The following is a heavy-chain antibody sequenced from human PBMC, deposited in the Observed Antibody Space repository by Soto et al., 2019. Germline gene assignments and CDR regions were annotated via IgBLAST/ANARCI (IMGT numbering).Heavy chain of an antibody. CDR3: ANILLDY. Sequence: EVHLVESGGALVQPGGSLRLSCAASEFTFSSYWMHWVRQAPGKGLVWVSRINSDGTGITYADSVKGRFTISRDGAKNTLYLQMNSLRPEDTAVYYCANILLDYWGQGTLVTVSS. V-gene: IGHV3-74*03. CDR2: INSDGTGI. D-gene: IGHD2-21*01. J-gene: IGHJ4*02. CDR1: EFTFSSYW.